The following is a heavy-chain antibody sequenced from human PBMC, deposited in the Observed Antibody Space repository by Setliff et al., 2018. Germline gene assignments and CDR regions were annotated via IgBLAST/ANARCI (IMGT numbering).Heavy chain of an antibody. CDR1: GYTFTSYY. J-gene: IGHJ6*02. V-gene: IGHV1-46*01. D-gene: IGHD2-2*02. CDR2: INPSGGST. CDR3: ARDRQYCSSPTCYSSYFYYYGMDV. Sequence: ASVKVSCKASGYTFTSYYMHWVRQAPGQGLEWMGIINPSGGSTSYAQKFQGRVTMTRDPSASTVYMELSSLRSEDTAVYYCARDRQYCSSPTCYSSYFYYYGMDVWGQGTTVTVSS.